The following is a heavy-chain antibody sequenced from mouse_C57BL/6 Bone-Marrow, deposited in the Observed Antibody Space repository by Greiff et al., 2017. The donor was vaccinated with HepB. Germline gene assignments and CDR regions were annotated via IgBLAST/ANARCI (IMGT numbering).Heavy chain of an antibody. CDR2: ISSGGSYT. CDR3: ARHWDGFAY. CDR1: GFTFSSYG. V-gene: IGHV5-6*01. J-gene: IGHJ3*01. D-gene: IGHD4-1*01. Sequence: EVKLVESGGDLVKPGGSLKLSCAASGFTFSSYGMSWVRQTPDKRLEWVATISSGGSYTYYPDSVKGRFTISRDNAKNTLYLQMSSLKSEDTAMYYCARHWDGFAYWGQGTRVTVSA.